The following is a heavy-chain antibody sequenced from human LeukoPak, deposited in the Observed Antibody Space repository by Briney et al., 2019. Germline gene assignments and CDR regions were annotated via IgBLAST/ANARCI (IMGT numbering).Heavy chain of an antibody. D-gene: IGHD6-19*01. CDR3: AKLDGSGWYRRHDAFDI. V-gene: IGHV3-23*01. CDR2: ISGSGGST. J-gene: IGHJ3*02. Sequence: SGGSLRLSSAASGFTFSSYAMSWVRQAPGKGLEWVSAISGSGGSTYYADSVKGRFTISRDNSKNTLYLQMNSLRAEDTAVYYCAKLDGSGWYRRHDAFDIWGQGTMVTVSS. CDR1: GFTFSSYA.